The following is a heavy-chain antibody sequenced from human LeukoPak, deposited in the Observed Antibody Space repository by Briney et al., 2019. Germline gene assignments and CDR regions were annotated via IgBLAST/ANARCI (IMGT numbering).Heavy chain of an antibody. CDR1: GFAFSSYG. J-gene: IGHJ4*02. D-gene: IGHD3-22*01. V-gene: IGHV3-33*06. CDR2: IWYNGNNE. Sequence: GGSLRHSCAASGFAFSSYGMHWVRQAPGKGLEWVALIWYNGNNEYYADSVKGRFTISRDNSKNTLYLQMNSLRAEDTAVYYCAKRDDSSGYYDVAYYFDYWGQGTLVTVS. CDR3: AKRDDSSGYYDVAYYFDY.